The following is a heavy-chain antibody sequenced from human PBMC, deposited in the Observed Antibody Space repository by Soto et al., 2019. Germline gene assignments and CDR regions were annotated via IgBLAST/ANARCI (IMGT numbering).Heavy chain of an antibody. D-gene: IGHD2-21*02. V-gene: IGHV4-30-2*01. CDR2: IYHSGST. Sequence: QLPLQESGSGLVKPSQTLSLTCAVSGGSISSGGYSWSWIRQPPGKGLEWIGYIYHSGSTYYNPSLTRRVTISVDRSKNQFSLKLSSVTAADTAVYYCARVAYCGGDCYRGFDPWGQGTLVTVSS. CDR3: ARVAYCGGDCYRGFDP. CDR1: GGSISSGGYS. J-gene: IGHJ5*02.